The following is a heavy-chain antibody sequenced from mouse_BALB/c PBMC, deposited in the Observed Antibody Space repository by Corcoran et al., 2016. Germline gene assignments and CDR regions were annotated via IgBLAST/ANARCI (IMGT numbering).Heavy chain of an antibody. CDR3: AISYYCGFAY. V-gene: IGHV1-66*01. J-gene: IGHJ3*01. D-gene: IGHD1-1*01. Sequence: QVQLQQSGPELVKPGASVKISCKASGYSFTSYYIHWVKQRPGQGLEWIGWIFPGSGNTKYNEKFKGKATLTADTSSSTAYMQLSSLTSEDSAVYFCAISYYCGFAYWGQGTLVTVSA. CDR2: IFPGSGNT. CDR1: GYSFTSYY.